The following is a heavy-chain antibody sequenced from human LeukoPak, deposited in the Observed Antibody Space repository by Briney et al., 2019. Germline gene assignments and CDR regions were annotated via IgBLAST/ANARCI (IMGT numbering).Heavy chain of an antibody. CDR2: ITPIFGTA. J-gene: IGHJ3*02. CDR3: ARGGGITVFGVAQPGGAFDI. CDR1: GGTFSSYA. V-gene: IGHV1-69*05. D-gene: IGHD3-3*01. Sequence: SVKVSCKASGGTFSSYAISWVRQAPGQGLEWMGGITPIFGTAKYAQKVQGRVTMSTDESTSTAYMELSSLRSEDTAVYYCARGGGITVFGVAQPGGAFDIWGQGTMVTVSS.